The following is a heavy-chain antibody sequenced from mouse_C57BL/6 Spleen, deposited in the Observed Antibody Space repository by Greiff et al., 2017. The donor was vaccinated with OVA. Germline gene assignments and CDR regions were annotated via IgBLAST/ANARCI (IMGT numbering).Heavy chain of an antibody. CDR1: GYTFTSYW. CDR2: IYPSDSET. D-gene: IGHD3-3*01. Sequence: QVQLQQPGAELVRPGSSVKLSCKASGYTFTSYWMDWVKQRPGQGLEWIGNIYPSDSETHYNQKFKDKATLTVDKSSSTAYMQLSSLTSEDSAVYYCARGDLAMDYWGQGTSVTVSS. V-gene: IGHV1-61*01. CDR3: ARGDLAMDY. J-gene: IGHJ4*01.